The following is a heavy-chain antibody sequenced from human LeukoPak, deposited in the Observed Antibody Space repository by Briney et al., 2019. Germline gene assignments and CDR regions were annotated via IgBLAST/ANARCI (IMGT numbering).Heavy chain of an antibody. D-gene: IGHD4-4*01. CDR2: INHSGST. J-gene: IGHJ4*02. Sequence: PSETLSLTCTVSGGSISSYYWSWIRQPPGKGLEWIGEINHSGSTNYNPSLKSRVTISVDTSKNQFSLKLSSVTAADTAVYYCARVSDYSNYGRLDYWGQGTLVTVSS. CDR1: GGSISSYY. V-gene: IGHV4-34*01. CDR3: ARVSDYSNYGRLDY.